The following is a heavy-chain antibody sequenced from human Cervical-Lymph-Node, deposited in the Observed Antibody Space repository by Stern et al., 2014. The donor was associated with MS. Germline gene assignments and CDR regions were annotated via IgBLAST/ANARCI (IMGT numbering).Heavy chain of an antibody. D-gene: IGHD6-19*01. CDR3: ARGEKQWLSLWDY. CDR1: GSTFSSYA. J-gene: IGHJ4*02. Sequence: QLGESGAGVKKPGASGKVSCKASGSTFSSYAISWVRQAPGQGLEWMGGIIPIFGTANYAQKFQGRVTITADESTSTAYMELSSLRSEDTAVYYCARGEKQWLSLWDYWGQGTLVTVSS. V-gene: IGHV1-69*01. CDR2: IIPIFGTA.